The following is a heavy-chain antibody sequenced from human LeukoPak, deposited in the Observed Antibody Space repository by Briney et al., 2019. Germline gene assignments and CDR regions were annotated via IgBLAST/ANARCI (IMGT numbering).Heavy chain of an antibody. CDR3: AGDRRRNYRGSRERSNCMDV. CDR2: INPNSGGT. J-gene: IGHJ6*04. CDR1: GYTFTGYY. V-gene: IGHV1-2*02. D-gene: IGHD6-13*01. Sequence: ASVKVSCKASGYTFTGYYMHWVRQAPGQGLEWMGWINPNSGGTNYAQKFQGRVTMTRDTSISTAYMELSRLRSDDTAVYYCAGDRRRNYRGSRERSNCMDVWGKGTTVTVSS.